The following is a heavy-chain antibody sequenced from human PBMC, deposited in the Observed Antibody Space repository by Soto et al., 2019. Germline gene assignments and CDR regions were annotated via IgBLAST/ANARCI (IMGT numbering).Heavy chain of an antibody. D-gene: IGHD6-6*01. CDR3: ARSLGYSSSSGRRGIGYYYMDV. Sequence: GGSLRLSCAASGFTFGSYSMNWVRQAPGKGLEWVSSISSSSSYIYYADSVKGRFTISRDNAKNSLYLQMNSLRAEDTAVYYCARSLGYSSSSGRRGIGYYYMDVWGKGTTVTVSS. CDR1: GFTFGSYS. J-gene: IGHJ6*03. V-gene: IGHV3-21*01. CDR2: ISSSSSYI.